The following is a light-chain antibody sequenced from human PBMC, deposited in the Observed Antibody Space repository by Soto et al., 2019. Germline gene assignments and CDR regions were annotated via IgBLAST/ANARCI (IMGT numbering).Light chain of an antibody. Sequence: DIQMTQSPSSLSASVGDRVTITCQASQDMSNYLNWYQQKPGKAPKLMIYDASNLETGVPSRFSGSGSGTDFTFTISSLQPEDIATYYCQQYDNLQFTFGPGTKVDIK. CDR2: DAS. CDR1: QDMSNY. V-gene: IGKV1-33*01. CDR3: QQYDNLQFT. J-gene: IGKJ3*01.